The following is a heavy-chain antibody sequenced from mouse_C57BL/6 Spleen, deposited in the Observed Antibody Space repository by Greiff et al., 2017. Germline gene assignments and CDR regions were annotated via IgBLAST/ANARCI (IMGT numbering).Heavy chain of an antibody. CDR3: ARDDGSGYVGWYFDV. J-gene: IGHJ1*03. CDR1: GFTFSDYY. Sequence: EVLLVESEGGLVQPGSSMKLSCTASGFTFSDYYMAWVRQVPEKGLEWVANINYDGSSTYYLDSLKSRFIISRDNATNILYLQMSSLKSEDTATYYCARDDGSGYVGWYFDVWGTGTTVTVSS. V-gene: IGHV5-16*01. CDR2: INYDGSST. D-gene: IGHD1-1*01.